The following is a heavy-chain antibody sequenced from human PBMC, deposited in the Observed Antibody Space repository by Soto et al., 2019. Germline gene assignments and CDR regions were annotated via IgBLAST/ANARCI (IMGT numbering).Heavy chain of an antibody. J-gene: IGHJ6*02. CDR1: GVTFEDSV. Sequence: GGSLRLSCEGTGVTFEDSVMEWVRLAPGKGLEWDAGISWNSDVKQYAESVKGRFTISRDNAKKSLYLQMNNLRAEDTAIYYFARAMDHYDFSGHKHRGIEVWGQGTRVT. D-gene: IGHD3-3*01. V-gene: IGHV3-9*01. CDR2: ISWNSDVK. CDR3: ARAMDHYDFSGHKHRGIEV.